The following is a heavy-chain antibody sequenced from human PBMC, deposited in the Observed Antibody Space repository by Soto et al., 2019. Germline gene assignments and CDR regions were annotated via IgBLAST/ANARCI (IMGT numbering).Heavy chain of an antibody. Sequence: PGGSLRLSCGASGFTFGPYELNWVRQTPGKGLEWISYISSGGATISYADSVKGRFTISRDNARNSLFLQMNSLRAGDTAVYYCARGEGEAFDIWGPGTVVTVSS. J-gene: IGHJ3*02. CDR2: ISSGGATI. CDR1: GFTFGPYE. CDR3: ARGEGEAFDI. V-gene: IGHV3-48*03. D-gene: IGHD3-16*01.